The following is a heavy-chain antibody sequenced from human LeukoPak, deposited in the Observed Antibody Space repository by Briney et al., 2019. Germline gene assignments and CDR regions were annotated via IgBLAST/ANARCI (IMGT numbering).Heavy chain of an antibody. CDR1: GYTFTGYY. CDR2: INPNSGDT. D-gene: IGHD3-9*01. J-gene: IGHJ5*02. Sequence: ASVKVSCEASGYTFTGYYMHWVRQAPGQGLEWMGWINPNSGDTNYAQKFQGRVTMTRDTSISTAYMELSRLRSDDTAVYYCAREPYYDILTGFDHWGQGTLVTVSS. CDR3: AREPYYDILTGFDH. V-gene: IGHV1-2*02.